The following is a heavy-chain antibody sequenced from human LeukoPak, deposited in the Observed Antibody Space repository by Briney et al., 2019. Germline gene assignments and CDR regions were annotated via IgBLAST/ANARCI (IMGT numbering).Heavy chain of an antibody. J-gene: IGHJ4*02. CDR1: GASISTNSYY. CDR3: ARTYSWSLSRFDY. CDR2: IYYSGST. Sequence: SETLSLTCTVSGASISTNSYYWGWIRQPPGKGLEWIGSIYYSGSTYYNPSLKSRVTISVDTSKNQFSLKLSSVTAADTAVYYCARTYSWSLSRFDYWGQGTLVTVSS. V-gene: IGHV4-39*07. D-gene: IGHD3-16*02.